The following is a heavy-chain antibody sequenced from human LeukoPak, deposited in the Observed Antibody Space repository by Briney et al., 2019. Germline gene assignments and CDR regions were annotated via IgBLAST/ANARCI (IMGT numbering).Heavy chain of an antibody. CDR2: INHSGST. CDR1: GFTFSNAW. D-gene: IGHD4-23*01. CDR3: ARGQAYGGQFDY. Sequence: PGGSLRLSCAASGFTFSNAWMSWIRQPPGKGLEWIGEINHSGSTNYNPSLKSRVTISVDTSKNQFSLKLSSVTAADTAVYYCARGQAYGGQFDYWGQGTLVTVSS. V-gene: IGHV4-34*01. J-gene: IGHJ4*02.